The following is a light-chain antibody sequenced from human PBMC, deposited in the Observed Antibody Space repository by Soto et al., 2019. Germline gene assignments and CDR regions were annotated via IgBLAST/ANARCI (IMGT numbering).Light chain of an antibody. J-gene: IGKJ1*01. Sequence: EIVMTQSPATLSVSPGERATLSCRASQSVSSNLAWYQQKLGQAPSLLIYGASTRATGIPARFSGSGSGTEFTLTISSLQSEDFAVYYCQQYNNCPFTFGQGTKVEIK. CDR3: QQYNNCPFT. CDR1: QSVSSN. CDR2: GAS. V-gene: IGKV3-15*01.